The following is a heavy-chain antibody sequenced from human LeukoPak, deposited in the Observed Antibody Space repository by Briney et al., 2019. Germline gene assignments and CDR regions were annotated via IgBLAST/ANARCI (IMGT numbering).Heavy chain of an antibody. J-gene: IGHJ4*02. Sequence: KPSETLSLTCTVSRGSVSGHYWDWIRQPPGKGLEWIGYIYASGSANYNPSLKSRVTISLDTSKNNVSLRLTSVTSEDTAVDYCAREAPGGSGWTYFDYWGRGSLVTVSS. CDR3: AREAPGGSGWTYFDY. CDR1: RGSVSGHY. CDR2: IYASGSA. D-gene: IGHD6-19*01. V-gene: IGHV4-59*02.